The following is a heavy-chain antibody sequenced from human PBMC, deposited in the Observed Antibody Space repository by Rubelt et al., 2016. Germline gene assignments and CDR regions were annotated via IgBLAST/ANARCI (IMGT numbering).Heavy chain of an antibody. V-gene: IGHV3-74*01. CDR1: GFTFTNYW. J-gene: IGHJ4*02. CDR2: ISTDGRST. CDR3: ARRQLWSFLFDY. Sequence: EVQLVESGGGLVQPGGSLRLSCAASGFTFTNYWTHWVRQAPGKGLVWISRISTDGRSTSYADSVKGRFTISRGNAKNTLYLQMNSLRVEDTAVYYCARRQLWSFLFDYWGQGTLVTVSS. D-gene: IGHD5-18*01.